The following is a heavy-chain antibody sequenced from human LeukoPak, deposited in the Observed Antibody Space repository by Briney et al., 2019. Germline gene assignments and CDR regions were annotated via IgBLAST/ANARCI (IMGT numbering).Heavy chain of an antibody. V-gene: IGHV3-23*01. J-gene: IGHJ4*02. CDR2: ISGSGGSA. CDR3: AKDYHDSSLDYFDY. Sequence: GGSLRLSCAASGFTFSSYAMSWVRQAPGKGLEWVSGISGSGGSAYYSDSVKGRFTISRDNSKNTLYLRMNSLRAEDTAIYYCAKDYHDSSLDYFDYWGQGTLVTVSS. D-gene: IGHD3-22*01. CDR1: GFTFSSYA.